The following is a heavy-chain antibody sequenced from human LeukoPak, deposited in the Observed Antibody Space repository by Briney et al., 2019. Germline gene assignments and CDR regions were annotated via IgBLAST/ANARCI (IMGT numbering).Heavy chain of an antibody. CDR3: ASNRYYYDSSGYFY. CDR1: GFTFSSYA. D-gene: IGHD3-22*01. J-gene: IGHJ4*02. CDR2: ISGSGGST. Sequence: QTGGSLRLSCAASGFTFSSYAMSWVRQAPGKGLEWVSAISGSGGSTYYADSVKGRFTISRDNSKSTLYLQMNSLRAEDTAVYYCASNRYYYDSSGYFYWGQGTLVTVSS. V-gene: IGHV3-23*01.